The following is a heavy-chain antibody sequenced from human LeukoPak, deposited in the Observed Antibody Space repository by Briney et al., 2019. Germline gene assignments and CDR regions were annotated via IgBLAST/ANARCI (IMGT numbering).Heavy chain of an antibody. CDR2: IYPHDSHT. CDR3: ARLLVAARYFVS. Sequence: RESLKISCKGSGYTFPDSWIGWVRQMPGKGLEWMGIIYPHDSHTTYSPSFQGQVTFSVDKSISTAYLQWSSLKASDTAIYYCARLLVAARYFVSWGQGTLVTVSS. J-gene: IGHJ4*02. V-gene: IGHV5-51*01. D-gene: IGHD6-6*01. CDR1: GYTFPDSW.